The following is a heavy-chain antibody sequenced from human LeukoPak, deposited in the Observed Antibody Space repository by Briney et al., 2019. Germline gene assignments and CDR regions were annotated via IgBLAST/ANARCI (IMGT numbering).Heavy chain of an antibody. CDR1: GFTFSSYW. J-gene: IGHJ5*02. CDR3: ARDNTIFGVAHINH. CDR2: VKRDGSDK. Sequence: GGSLRLSCAASGFTFSSYWMSWVRQAPGKGLEWVANVKRDGSDKYYVDSVKGRFTISRDNAKNSLYLQMNSLRAEDTAVYYCARDNTIFGVAHINHWGQGTLVTVSS. D-gene: IGHD3-3*01. V-gene: IGHV3-7*01.